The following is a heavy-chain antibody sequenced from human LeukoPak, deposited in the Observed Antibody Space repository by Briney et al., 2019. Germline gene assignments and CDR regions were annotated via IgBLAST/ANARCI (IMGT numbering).Heavy chain of an antibody. Sequence: PSATRSLTCTVLGGSISSGNYYGSWIRQPAGRRLEWIGRIYTSGSTYYNPSLKSRVTISVDTSKNQFSLKLRSVPAAPTAVYSCAREPPHRGFGEMDYFYYYMDVWGKGTTVTVS. D-gene: IGHD3-10*01. J-gene: IGHJ6*03. CDR3: AREPPHRGFGEMDYFYYYMDV. CDR1: GGSISSGNYY. CDR2: IYTSGST. V-gene: IGHV4-61*02.